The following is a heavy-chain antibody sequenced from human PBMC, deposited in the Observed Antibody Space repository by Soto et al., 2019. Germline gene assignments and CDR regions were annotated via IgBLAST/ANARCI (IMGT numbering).Heavy chain of an antibody. CDR2: IIPIFGTA. D-gene: IGHD6-13*01. Sequence: GASVKVSCKASGGTFSSYAISWVRQAPGQGLEWMGGIIPIFGTANYAQKFQGRVTITADESTSTAYMELSSLRSEDTAVYYCARGLTIAAAGANWFDPWGQGTLVTVSS. J-gene: IGHJ5*02. CDR1: GGTFSSYA. CDR3: ARGLTIAAAGANWFDP. V-gene: IGHV1-69*13.